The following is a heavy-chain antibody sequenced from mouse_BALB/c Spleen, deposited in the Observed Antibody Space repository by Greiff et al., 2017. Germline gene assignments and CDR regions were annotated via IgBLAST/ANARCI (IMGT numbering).Heavy chain of an antibody. CDR1: GFTFSDYY. CDR2: ISDGGSYT. Sequence: EVHLVESGGGLVKPGGSLKLSCAASGFTFSDYYMYWVRQTPEKRLEWVATISDGGSYTYYPDSVKGRFTISRDNAKNNLYLQMSSLKSEDTAMYYCATYYRYDENYAMDYWGQGTSVTVSS. D-gene: IGHD2-14*01. V-gene: IGHV5-4*02. J-gene: IGHJ4*01. CDR3: ATYYRYDENYAMDY.